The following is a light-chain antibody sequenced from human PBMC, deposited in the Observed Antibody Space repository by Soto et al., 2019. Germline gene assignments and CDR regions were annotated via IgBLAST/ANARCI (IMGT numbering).Light chain of an antibody. J-gene: IGLJ2*01. Sequence: QSVLTQPASVSGSPGQSITISCTGTSSDVGGYNDVSWYQQQPGKAPKLMIYDVSNRPSGVSNRFSGSKSGNTASLTISGLQAEDEADYYCSSYTSSSTLVVFGGGTKLTVL. CDR2: DVS. CDR3: SSYTSSSTLVV. CDR1: SSDVGGYND. V-gene: IGLV2-14*01.